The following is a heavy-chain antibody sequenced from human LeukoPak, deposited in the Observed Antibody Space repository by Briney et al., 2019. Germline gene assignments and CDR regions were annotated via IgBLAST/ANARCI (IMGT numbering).Heavy chain of an antibody. Sequence: SETLSLTCTVSGGSISSYYWSWIRQPPGRGLEWIGYIYYSGSTNYNPSLKSRVTISVDTSKNQFSLKLSSVTAADTAVYYCARHRLTKVTRYWYFDLWGRGTLVTVSS. CDR3: ARHRLTKVTRYWYFDL. J-gene: IGHJ2*01. CDR2: IYYSGST. V-gene: IGHV4-59*08. D-gene: IGHD2-21*02. CDR1: GGSISSYY.